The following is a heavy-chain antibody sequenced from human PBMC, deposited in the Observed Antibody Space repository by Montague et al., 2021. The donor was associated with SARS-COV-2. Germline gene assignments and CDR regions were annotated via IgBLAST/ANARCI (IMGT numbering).Heavy chain of an antibody. D-gene: IGHD2-2*01. CDR2: IHHSGTT. J-gene: IGHJ5*02. CDR3: ARQGGPAGKHWLDP. Sequence: SETLSLTCTVSGGSVSGTSYYWAWIRQPPGKGLEWIVNIHHSGTTFYNLSLKSRVAISVDTSKNEVSLKLNSVTAADTAVYYCARQGGPAGKHWLDPWGQGTLVTVSS. V-gene: IGHV4-39*01. CDR1: GGSVSGTSYY.